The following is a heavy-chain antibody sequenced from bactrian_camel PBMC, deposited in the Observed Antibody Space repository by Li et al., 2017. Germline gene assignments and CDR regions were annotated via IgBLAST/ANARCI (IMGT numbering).Heavy chain of an antibody. Sequence: HVQLVESGGGSVQAGGSLRLSCVASRYSPCMGWFRQAPGKEEREEVARIYRIRSNTHYGSTHYADSVKGRFTISQDNAKVYLQMNSLQPEDTAMYYCAASYSATWPLPLTQRYYNLWGQGTQVTVS. CDR3: AASYSATWPLPLTQRYYNL. D-gene: IGHD2*01. V-gene: IGHV3S63*01. CDR2: IYRIRSNTHYGST. J-gene: IGHJ4*01. CDR1: RYSPC.